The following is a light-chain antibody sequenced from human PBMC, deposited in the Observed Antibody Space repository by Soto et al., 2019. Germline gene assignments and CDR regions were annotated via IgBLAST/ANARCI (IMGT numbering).Light chain of an antibody. J-gene: IGLJ1*01. V-gene: IGLV2-14*01. CDR3: SSHTSSSTRV. CDR1: SSDVGGYDY. Sequence: QSVLTQPASVSGSPGQSIAISCTGTSSDVGGYDYVSWYQQHPDKAPKLMIYEVTKRPSWVSNRFSGSKSGNTASLTISGLQPEDEADYYCSSHTSSSTRVFGSGTKVTVL. CDR2: EVT.